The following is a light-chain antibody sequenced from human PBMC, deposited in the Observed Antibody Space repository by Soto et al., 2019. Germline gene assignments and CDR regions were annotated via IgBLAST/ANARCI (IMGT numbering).Light chain of an antibody. J-gene: IGKJ1*01. CDR3: QHYNSYSEA. CDR1: QTISSW. V-gene: IGKV1-5*03. CDR2: KAS. Sequence: DLQMTPSPPTLSASVGDRVTITCRASQTISSWLAWYQQKPGKAPKLLIYKASTLKSGVPSRFSGSGSGTEFTLTISSLQPDDFATYYCQHYNSYSEAFGQGTKVDIK.